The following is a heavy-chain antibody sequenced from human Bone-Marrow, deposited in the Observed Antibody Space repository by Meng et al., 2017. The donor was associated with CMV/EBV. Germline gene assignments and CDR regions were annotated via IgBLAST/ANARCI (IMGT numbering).Heavy chain of an antibody. Sequence: SVKVSCKASGGTFSSYAISWVRQAPGQGLEWMGGIIPILGIANYAQKFQGRVTITADKSTSTAYMELSSLRSEDTAVYYCARRRGEEWSHYYYYYGMDVWGQGTTVNVAS. V-gene: IGHV1-69*10. CDR3: ARRRGEEWSHYYYYYGMDV. D-gene: IGHD3-3*01. CDR2: IIPILGIA. J-gene: IGHJ6*02. CDR1: GGTFSSYA.